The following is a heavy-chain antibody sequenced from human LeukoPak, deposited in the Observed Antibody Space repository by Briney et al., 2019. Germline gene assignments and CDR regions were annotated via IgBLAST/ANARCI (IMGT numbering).Heavy chain of an antibody. CDR1: GGSFSGYY. CDR3: ARHWGSTSPFDY. CDR2: INHSGST. J-gene: IGHJ4*02. D-gene: IGHD2-2*01. Sequence: TTSETLSLTCAVHGGSFSGYYWSWIRQPPGKGLEWIGEINHSGSTNYNPSLKSRVTISVDTSKNQFPLKLSSVTAADTAVYYCARHWGSTSPFDYWGQGTLVTVSS. V-gene: IGHV4-34*01.